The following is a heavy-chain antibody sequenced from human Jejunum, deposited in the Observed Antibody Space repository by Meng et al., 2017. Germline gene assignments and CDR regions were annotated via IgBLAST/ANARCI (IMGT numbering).Heavy chain of an antibody. CDR3: AREGQLMLGLVDY. J-gene: IGHJ4*02. CDR2: IYYTGSA. V-gene: IGHV4-31*03. D-gene: IGHD2-2*01. CDR1: GDPISSGGHY. Sequence: HVHLQESGPGLVTSSQTLSLHCTVTGDPISSGGHYWSWIRQHPGKGLEWIGYIYYTGSAYYNPSLESRVTLSVDTSNNQFSLRLNSVTAADTAVYYCAREGQLMLGLVDYWGQGTLVTVSS.